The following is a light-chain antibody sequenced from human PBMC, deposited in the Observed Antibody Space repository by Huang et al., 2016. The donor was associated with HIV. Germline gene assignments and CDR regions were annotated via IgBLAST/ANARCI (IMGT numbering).Light chain of an antibody. Sequence: DIVMTQSPLSLPATPGEPASISCTSSQSLLHSNASPYLDWYLQKPGQSPQLLIYLGSNRASGVPDRFSGSGSGTHFTLEISKVEAEDVGVYYCMQTLQTPKTFGQGTRLEIK. CDR3: MQTLQTPKT. J-gene: IGKJ5*01. CDR2: LGS. CDR1: QSLLHSNASPY. V-gene: IGKV2-28*01.